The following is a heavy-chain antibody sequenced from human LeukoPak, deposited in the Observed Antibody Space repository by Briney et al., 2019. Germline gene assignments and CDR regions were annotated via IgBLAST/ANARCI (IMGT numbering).Heavy chain of an antibody. CDR2: IIPIFGTA. J-gene: IGHJ4*02. CDR1: GGTSSSYA. D-gene: IGHD5-12*01. V-gene: IGHV1-69*13. CDR3: ARDPPRDGYNLYYFDY. Sequence: SVKVSCKASGGTSSSYAISWVRQAPGQGLEWMGGIIPIFGTANYAQKFQGRVTITADESTSTAYMELSSLRSEDTAVYYCARDPPRDGYNLYYFDYWGQGTLVTVSA.